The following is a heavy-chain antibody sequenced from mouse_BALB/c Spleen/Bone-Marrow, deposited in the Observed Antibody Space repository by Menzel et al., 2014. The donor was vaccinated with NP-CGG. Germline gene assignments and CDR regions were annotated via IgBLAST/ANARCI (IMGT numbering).Heavy chain of an antibody. D-gene: IGHD2-4*01. V-gene: IGHV5-6-3*01. CDR2: INSNGGST. CDR3: ARDYDYDY. J-gene: IGHJ2*01. CDR1: GFTSSSYG. Sequence: EVQVVESGGGLVQPGGSLKLSCAASGFTSSSYGMSWVRRTPDKRLELVATINSNGGSTYYPDSVKGRFTISRDNAKNTLYLQMSSLKSEDTAMYYCARDYDYDYWGQGTTLTVSS.